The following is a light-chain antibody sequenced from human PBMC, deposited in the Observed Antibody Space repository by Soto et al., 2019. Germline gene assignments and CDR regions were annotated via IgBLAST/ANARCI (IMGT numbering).Light chain of an antibody. CDR2: GAS. CDR3: QQYGSSLWT. Sequence: EIVVTQSPGTLSLSPGERATLSCRASQSVSSSYLAWYQQKPGQAPRLLIYGASSRATGIPDRFSGSGSGTDFTLTISRLEPEDVAVYYCQQYGSSLWTFGQGTKVEIK. V-gene: IGKV3-20*01. CDR1: QSVSSSY. J-gene: IGKJ1*01.